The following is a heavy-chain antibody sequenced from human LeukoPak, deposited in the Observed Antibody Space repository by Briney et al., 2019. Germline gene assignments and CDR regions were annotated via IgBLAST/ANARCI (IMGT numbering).Heavy chain of an antibody. CDR2: IYYSGST. CDR3: ARHFGDAYRRSFDF. J-gene: IGHJ4*02. Sequence: SETLSLTCTVSGGSISGYYWSWIRQPPGESLEWIAYIYYSGSTNYNPSLKSRVTISVDTSKNQFSLKLTSVTAADTAVYYCARHFGDAYRRSFDFWGQGTLVTVSS. V-gene: IGHV4-59*08. CDR1: GGSISGYY. D-gene: IGHD5-24*01.